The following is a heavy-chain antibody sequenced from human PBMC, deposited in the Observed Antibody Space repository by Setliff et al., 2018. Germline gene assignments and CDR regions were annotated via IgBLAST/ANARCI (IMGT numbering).Heavy chain of an antibody. Sequence: ASVKVSCKASGYTFANYGLHWVRQAPGQRLEWMGWINASNGDTKFSQKFQDTITMTADTSASTAYMELSSLRSEDTAVYYCARGRSTYFIDVWGKGTTDTVSS. CDR3: ARGRSTYFIDV. CDR1: GYTFANYG. CDR2: INASNGDT. J-gene: IGHJ6*03. V-gene: IGHV1-3*01.